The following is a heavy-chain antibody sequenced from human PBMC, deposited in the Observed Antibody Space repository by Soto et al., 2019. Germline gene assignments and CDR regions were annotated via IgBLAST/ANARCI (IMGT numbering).Heavy chain of an antibody. J-gene: IGHJ6*02. Sequence: QVQLVQSGAEVKKPGASVRISCEASGYIFSTYYIHWVRRAPGLGLEWMGIFNPGGYGTTYAQRLKGRVTMSSDLSTSTAYMEMTRLSPEDTAVYYCARVPIVTGYYGGGMDVWGQGTTLTVS. D-gene: IGHD3-9*01. CDR2: FNPGGYGT. V-gene: IGHV1-46*04. CDR3: ARVPIVTGYYGGGMDV. CDR1: GYIFSTYY.